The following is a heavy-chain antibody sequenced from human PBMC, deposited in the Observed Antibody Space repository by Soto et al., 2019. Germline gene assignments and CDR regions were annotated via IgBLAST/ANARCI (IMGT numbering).Heavy chain of an antibody. CDR2: SAPKKGNT. J-gene: IGHJ6*02. D-gene: IGHD2-15*01. V-gene: IGHV1-18*04. CDR1: LSPLPSTA. CDR3: AREILSPDFYFHGMDF. Sequence: AAVKFPGRLLLSPLPSTASSGFHRPLDKGLSGWDGSAPKKGNTKYAQKFQGRVTMTTDTSTSTAYMELRSLRSDDTAVYYCAREILSPDFYFHGMDFWGQGTTVTVS.